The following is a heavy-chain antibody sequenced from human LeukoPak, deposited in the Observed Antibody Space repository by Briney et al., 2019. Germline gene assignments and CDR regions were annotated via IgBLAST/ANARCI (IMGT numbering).Heavy chain of an antibody. V-gene: IGHV4-31*03. Sequence: SETLSLTCTVSGGSISSGGYYWSWIRQHPGKGLEWIGYIYYSGSTYYNPSLKSRVTISVDTSKNQFSLKLSSVTAADTAVYYCARGRASLAHYDFWSGYYTCFDYWGQGTLVTVSS. CDR1: GGSISSGGYY. D-gene: IGHD3-3*01. CDR2: IYYSGST. CDR3: ARGRASLAHYDFWSGYYTCFDY. J-gene: IGHJ4*02.